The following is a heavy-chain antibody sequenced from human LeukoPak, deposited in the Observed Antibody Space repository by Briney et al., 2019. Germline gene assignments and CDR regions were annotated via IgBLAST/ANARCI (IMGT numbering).Heavy chain of an antibody. V-gene: IGHV4-34*01. CDR3: ARGSVVGYTY. D-gene: IGHD5-24*01. CDR2: INHSGST. J-gene: IGHJ4*02. CDR1: GGSFSGCY. Sequence: SETLSLTCAVYGGSFSGCYWSWIRQPPGKGLEWIGEINHSGSTNYNPSLKSRVTISVDTSKNQFSLKLSSVTAADTAVYFCARGSVVGYTYWGQGTLVTVSS.